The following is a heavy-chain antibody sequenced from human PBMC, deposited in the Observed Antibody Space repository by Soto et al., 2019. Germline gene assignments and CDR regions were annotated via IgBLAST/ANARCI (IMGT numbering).Heavy chain of an antibody. J-gene: IGHJ4*02. CDR2: NSYSGST. CDR1: GGSISSSSYY. CDR3: ARQPPNSSSWYYFDY. V-gene: IGHV4-39*01. Sequence: QLQLQESGPGLVKPSETLSLTCTVSGGSISSSSYYWGWIRQPPGKGLEWIGSNSYSGSTYSNPSLRRRVTIPVDTSKDQFSRKRSSVTAAATAVYYCARQPPNSSSWYYFDYWGQGTLVTVSS. D-gene: IGHD6-13*01.